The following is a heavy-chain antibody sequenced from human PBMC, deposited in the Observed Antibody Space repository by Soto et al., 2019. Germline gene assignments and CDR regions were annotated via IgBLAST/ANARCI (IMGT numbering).Heavy chain of an antibody. CDR3: ATRSPAFDY. Sequence: QVQLVQSGPEVKKPGASVKVSCKTSGYTFTSYGISWVRQAPGQGLEWMGWITTDKGKTTYAQKFQGRVTMTTETATTTPYMHLRSLRSDDTAVYYCATRSPAFDYWGQRTLVTVFS. CDR2: ITTDKGKT. CDR1: GYTFTSYG. V-gene: IGHV1-18*01. J-gene: IGHJ4*02.